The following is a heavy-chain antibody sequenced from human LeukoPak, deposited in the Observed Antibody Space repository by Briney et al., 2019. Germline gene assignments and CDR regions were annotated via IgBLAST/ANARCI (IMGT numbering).Heavy chain of an antibody. J-gene: IGHJ3*02. D-gene: IGHD6-19*01. CDR1: GGSISSYY. Sequence: SETLSLTCTVSGGSISSYYWGWIRQPPGKGLDWIGDIYYSGSTNYNPSLKSRVTISVDTSKNQFSLKLSSATAADTAVYYCARLAVWAGTSYDVFHIWGQGTMVTVSS. V-gene: IGHV4-59*01. CDR3: ARLAVWAGTSYDVFHI. CDR2: IYYSGST.